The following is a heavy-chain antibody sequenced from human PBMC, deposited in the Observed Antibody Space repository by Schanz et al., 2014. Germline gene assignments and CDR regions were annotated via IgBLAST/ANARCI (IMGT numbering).Heavy chain of an antibody. CDR3: ARDFSAYVGNYFDY. D-gene: IGHD5-12*01. CDR1: GYTFSSYG. J-gene: IGHJ4*02. V-gene: IGHV1-18*01. Sequence: QVHLVQSGAEVKKPGASVKVSCKASGYTFSSYGITWVRQAPGQGLEWMGWINGYNGHTLYAQKFQGRVTMTTDTSTSTSYMELTSLRCDDTAVYYCARDFSAYVGNYFDYWGQGTLVTVSS. CDR2: INGYNGHT.